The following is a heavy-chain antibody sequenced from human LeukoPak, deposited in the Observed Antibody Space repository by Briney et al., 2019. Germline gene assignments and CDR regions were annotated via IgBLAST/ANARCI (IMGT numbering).Heavy chain of an antibody. CDR2: ISYEGSNQ. CDR3: ATCGASVFLDAFHI. Sequence: GGSLRLSCAASGFTLSSYGMHWVRQASGKGLEWVALISYEGSNQYYADSVKGRFTISRDNSKNTLYLQMSSLRAEDTAVYFCATCGASVFLDAFHIWGQGTMVTVSS. D-gene: IGHD1-14*01. V-gene: IGHV3-30*03. CDR1: GFTLSSYG. J-gene: IGHJ3*02.